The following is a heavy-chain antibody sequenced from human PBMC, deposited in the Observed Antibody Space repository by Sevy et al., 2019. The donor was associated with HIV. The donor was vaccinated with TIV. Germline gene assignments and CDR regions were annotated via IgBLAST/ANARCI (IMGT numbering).Heavy chain of an antibody. CDR3: AKDRRYSGSYNDAFDI. V-gene: IGHV3-23*01. Sequence: GGSLRLSCAASGFTFSSYAMNWVRQAPGKGLEWVSAISGSGGSTYYADSVKGRFTISRDNSKNTLYLQMNSLRAEDTAVYYCAKDRRYSGSYNDAFDIWGQGTMVTVSS. D-gene: IGHD1-26*01. J-gene: IGHJ3*02. CDR1: GFTFSSYA. CDR2: ISGSGGST.